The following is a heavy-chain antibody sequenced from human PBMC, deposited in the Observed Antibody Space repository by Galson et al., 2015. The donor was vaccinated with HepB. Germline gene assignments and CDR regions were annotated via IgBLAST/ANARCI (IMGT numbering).Heavy chain of an antibody. CDR1: GFTFSSYA. J-gene: IGHJ3*02. CDR2: ISGSGGST. CDR3: AKGKYDSSARHHGAFDI. V-gene: IGHV3-23*01. Sequence: SLRLSCAASGFTFSSYAMSWVRQAPGKGLEWVSAISGSGGSTYYADSVKGRFTISRDNSKNTLYLQMNSLRAEDTAVYYCAKGKYDSSARHHGAFDIWGQGTMVTVSS. D-gene: IGHD3-22*01.